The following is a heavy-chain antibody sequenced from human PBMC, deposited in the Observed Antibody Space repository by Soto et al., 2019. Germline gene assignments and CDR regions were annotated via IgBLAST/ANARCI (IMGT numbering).Heavy chain of an antibody. CDR1: GFTFSSYE. D-gene: IGHD3-22*01. CDR2: ISSSGSTI. V-gene: IGHV3-48*03. CDR3: ARDLYYYDSSGFDY. Sequence: PGGSLRFSCAASGFTFSSYEMNWVRQAPGKGLEWVSYISSSGSTIYYADSVKGRFTISRDNAKNSLYLQMNSLRAEDTAVYYCARDLYYYDSSGFDYWGQGTLVTVSS. J-gene: IGHJ4*02.